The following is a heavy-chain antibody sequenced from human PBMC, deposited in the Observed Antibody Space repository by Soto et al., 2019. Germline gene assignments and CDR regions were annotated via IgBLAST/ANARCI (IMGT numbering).Heavy chain of an antibody. J-gene: IGHJ3*02. CDR2: TYYRSKWYN. Sequence: SQTLSLTCAISGDSVSSNSAAWNWIRQSPSRGLEWLGRTYYRSKWYNDYAVSVKSRITINPDTSKNQFSLQLNSVTPEDTAVYYCAREWEKYCSGGSCYSVAFDIWGQGTMVTVSS. CDR1: GDSVSSNSAA. D-gene: IGHD2-15*01. CDR3: AREWEKYCSGGSCYSVAFDI. V-gene: IGHV6-1*01.